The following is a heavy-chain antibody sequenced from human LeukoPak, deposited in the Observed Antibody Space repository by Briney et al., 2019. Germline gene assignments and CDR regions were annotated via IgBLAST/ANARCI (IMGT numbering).Heavy chain of an antibody. CDR2: ISGSGGST. V-gene: IGHV3-23*01. CDR1: GFTFSSYA. J-gene: IGHJ6*04. D-gene: IGHD3-3*01. Sequence: GGSLRLSCAASGFTFSSYAMSWVRQAPGKGLEWVSAISGSGGSTYYADSVKGRFTISRDNSKNSLYLQMNSLRAEDTAVYYCARGGGFNEEGRHFRGYDFQADVWGKGTTVTASS. CDR3: ARGGGFNEEGRHFRGYDFQADV.